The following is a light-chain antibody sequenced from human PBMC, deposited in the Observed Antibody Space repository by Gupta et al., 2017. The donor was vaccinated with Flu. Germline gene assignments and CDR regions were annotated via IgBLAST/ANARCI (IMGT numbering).Light chain of an antibody. Sequence: EIVLTQSPPTLSLSPCERATPSCRASQSVSSYLAWYQQKPGQAPRLLIYDASNRATGIPARFSGSGSGTDFTLTISSLEPEDFAVYYCQQRSNWPRTFGQGTKLEIK. V-gene: IGKV3-11*01. CDR2: DAS. J-gene: IGKJ2*01. CDR1: QSVSSY. CDR3: QQRSNWPRT.